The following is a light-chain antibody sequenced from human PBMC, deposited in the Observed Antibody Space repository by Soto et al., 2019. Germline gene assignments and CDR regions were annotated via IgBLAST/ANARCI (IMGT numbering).Light chain of an antibody. J-gene: IGKJ1*01. CDR3: QQYGSSPLT. Sequence: EIVLTQSPGTLSLSPGERATLSCRASQSVSSSYLAWYQQKPGQAPRLLIYGASSRATGIPDRFSGSVSGTDFTLTISGLEPEDFAVYYCQQYGSSPLTFGQGTKVEIK. CDR1: QSVSSSY. CDR2: GAS. V-gene: IGKV3-20*01.